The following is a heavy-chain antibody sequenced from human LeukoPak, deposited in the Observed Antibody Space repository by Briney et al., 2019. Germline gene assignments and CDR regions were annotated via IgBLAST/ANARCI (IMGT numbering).Heavy chain of an antibody. CDR2: INQGESMI. J-gene: IGHJ6*03. Sequence: GGSLRLSCAASGFRFSRYWMSWVRQAPGKGLEWVASINQGESMIWYVDSVKGRFTISRDNANNLLFLQMNYMRVEDTAVYYCAKGSGYEAQYYYYYMDVWGKGTTVTISS. D-gene: IGHD5-12*01. CDR1: GFRFSRYW. V-gene: IGHV3-7*01. CDR3: AKGSGYEAQYYYYYMDV.